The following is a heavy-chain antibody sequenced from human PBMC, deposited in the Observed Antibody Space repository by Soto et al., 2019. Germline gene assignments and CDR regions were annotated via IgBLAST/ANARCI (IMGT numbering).Heavy chain of an antibody. CDR3: ARAYAHIVVVTATNWYFDL. J-gene: IGHJ2*01. CDR1: GFTFSSYS. V-gene: IGHV3-48*02. Sequence: EVQLVESGGGLVQPGGSLRLSCAASGFTFSSYSMNWVRQAPGKGLEWVSYISSSSSTIYYADSVKGRFTISRDNAKNSLYLQMNSLRDEDTAVYYCARAYAHIVVVTATNWYFDLWGRGTLVTVSS. D-gene: IGHD2-21*02. CDR2: ISSSSSTI.